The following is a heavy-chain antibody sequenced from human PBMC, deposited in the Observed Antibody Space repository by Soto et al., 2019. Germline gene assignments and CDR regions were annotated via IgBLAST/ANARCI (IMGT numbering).Heavy chain of an antibody. D-gene: IGHD2-2*01. J-gene: IGHJ4*02. CDR1: GYTFTSYG. CDR2: ISAYNGNT. CDR3: ARDCSSTSCYASKFDY. V-gene: IGHV1-18*01. Sequence: ASVKVSCKASGYTFTSYGISWVRQAPGQGLEWMGWISAYNGNTNYAQKLQGRVTMTTDTSTSTVYMELSSLRSEDTAVYYCARDCSSTSCYASKFDYWGQGTLVTVSS.